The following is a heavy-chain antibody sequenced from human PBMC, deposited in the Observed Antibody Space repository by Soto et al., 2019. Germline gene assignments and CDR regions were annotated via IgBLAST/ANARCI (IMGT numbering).Heavy chain of an antibody. J-gene: IGHJ6*02. CDR2: IWYDGSNK. CDR1: GFTFSSYG. V-gene: IGHV3-33*01. Sequence: GGSLRLSCAASGFTFSSYGMHWVRQAPGKGLEWVAVIWYDGSNKYYADSVKGRFTISRDNSKNTLYLQMNSLRAEDTAVYYCAREGGSSSPPKYYYYYGMDVWGQGTTVTVSS. D-gene: IGHD6-6*01. CDR3: AREGGSSSPPKYYYYYGMDV.